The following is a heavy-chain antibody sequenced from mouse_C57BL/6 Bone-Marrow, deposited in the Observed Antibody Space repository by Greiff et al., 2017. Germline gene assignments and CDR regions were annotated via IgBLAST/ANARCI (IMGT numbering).Heavy chain of an antibody. V-gene: IGHV1-72*01. D-gene: IGHD1-1*01. CDR3: AREGILYYCYYYAMDY. CDR2: IDPNSGGT. Sequence: VQLLQSGAELVKPGASVKLSCKASGYTFTSYWMHWVKQRPGRGLEWIGRIDPNSGGTKYNEKFKSKATLTVDKPSSTAYMQLSSLTSEDSAVYYCAREGILYYCYYYAMDYWGQGTSVTVSS. CDR1: GYTFTSYW. J-gene: IGHJ4*01.